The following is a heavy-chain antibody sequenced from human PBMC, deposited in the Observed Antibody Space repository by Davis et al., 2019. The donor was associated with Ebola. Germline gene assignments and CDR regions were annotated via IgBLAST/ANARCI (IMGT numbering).Heavy chain of an antibody. J-gene: IGHJ4*02. CDR3: ARWGRDGSMTIDN. V-gene: IGHV3-30-3*01. CDR1: GFTFSYYA. D-gene: IGHD3-10*01. CDR2: ISYDGSNQ. Sequence: PGGSLRLSCAASGFTFSYYAMHWVRQAPGKGLEWVAVISYDGSNQYYAESVKGRFTISRDNSKNTLYLQMTSLRDEDTAVYYCARWGRDGSMTIDNWGQGTLVTVSS.